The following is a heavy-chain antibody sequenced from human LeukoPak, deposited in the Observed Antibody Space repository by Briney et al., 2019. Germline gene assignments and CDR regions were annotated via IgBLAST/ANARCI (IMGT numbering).Heavy chain of an antibody. CDR2: IIPIFGTA. CDR3: ASSNPVLRFFNELNWFDP. V-gene: IGHV1-69*05. J-gene: IGHJ5*02. CDR1: XXTXXSXA. Sequence: SVXXSXKASXXTXXSXAIXWXXXAPGQGLEWMGGIIPIFGTANYAQKFQGRVTITTDESTSTAYMELSSLRSEDTAVYYCASSNPVLRFFNELNWFDPWGQGTLVTVSS. D-gene: IGHD3-3*01.